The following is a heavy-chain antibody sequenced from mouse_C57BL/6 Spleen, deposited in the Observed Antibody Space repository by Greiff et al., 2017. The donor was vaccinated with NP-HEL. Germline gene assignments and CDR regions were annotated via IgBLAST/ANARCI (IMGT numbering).Heavy chain of an antibody. CDR1: GYTFTEYT. Sequence: VQLQQSGAELVKPGASVKLSCKASGYTFTEYTIHWVKQRSGQGLEWIGWFYPGSGSIKYNEKFKDKATLTADKSSSTVYMELSRLTSEDSAVYFCARQNLDYDDGSYYAMDYWGQGTSVTVSS. V-gene: IGHV1-62-2*01. CDR2: FYPGSGSI. D-gene: IGHD2-4*01. CDR3: ARQNLDYDDGSYYAMDY. J-gene: IGHJ4*01.